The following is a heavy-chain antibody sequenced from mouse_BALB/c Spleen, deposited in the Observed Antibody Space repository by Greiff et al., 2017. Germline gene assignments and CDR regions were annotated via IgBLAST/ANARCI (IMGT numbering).Heavy chain of an antibody. CDR1: GYSITSDYA. V-gene: IGHV3-2*02. J-gene: IGHJ4*01. CDR2: ISYSGST. Sequence: VQLQQSGPGLVKPSQSLSLTCTVTGYSITSDYAWNWIRQFPGNKLEWMGYISYSGSTSYNPSLKSRISITRDTSKNQFFLQLNSVTTEDTATYYCARCGYYDYYAMDYWGQGTSVTVSS. D-gene: IGHD2-3*01. CDR3: ARCGYYDYYAMDY.